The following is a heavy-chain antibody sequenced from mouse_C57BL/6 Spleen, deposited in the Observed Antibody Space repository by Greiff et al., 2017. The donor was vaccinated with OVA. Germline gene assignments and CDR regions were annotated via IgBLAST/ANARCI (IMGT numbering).Heavy chain of an antibody. CDR2: IRLKSDNYAT. D-gene: IGHD1-1*01. J-gene: IGHJ2*01. CDR1: GFTFSNYW. CDR3: TAYRITTVVAGTFDY. V-gene: IGHV6-3*01. Sequence: EVQLQESGGGLVQPGGSMKLSCVASGFTFSNYWMNWVRQSPEKGLEWVAQIRLKSDNYATHYAESVKGRFTISRDDSKSSVYLQMNNLRAEDTGIYYCTAYRITTVVAGTFDYWGQGTTLTVSS.